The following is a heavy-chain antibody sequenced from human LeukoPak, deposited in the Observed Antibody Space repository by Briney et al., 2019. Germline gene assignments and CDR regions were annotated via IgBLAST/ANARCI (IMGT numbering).Heavy chain of an antibody. CDR1: GYTFTSYG. J-gene: IGHJ4*02. CDR3: ARDDALVATGSFDY. V-gene: IGHV1-18*01. CDR2: ISAYNGNA. Sequence: ASVKVSCKASGYTFTSYGINWVRQAPGQGLEWMGWISAYNGNANYAQKLQGRVTMTTDTSTSTAYMELRSLRSDDTAVYYCARDDALVATGSFDYWGQGTLVTVSS. D-gene: IGHD5-12*01.